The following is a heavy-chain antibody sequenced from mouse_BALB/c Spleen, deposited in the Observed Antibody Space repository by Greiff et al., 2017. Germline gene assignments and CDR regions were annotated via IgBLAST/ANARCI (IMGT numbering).Heavy chain of an antibody. Sequence: EVKLVESGGGLVQPGGSLKLSCAASGFTFSSYGMSWVRQTPDKSLELVATINSNGGSTYYPDSVKGRFTISRDNAKNTLYLQMSSLKSEDTAMYYCARGGGSSYWYFDVWGAGTTVTVSS. J-gene: IGHJ1*01. V-gene: IGHV5-6-3*01. D-gene: IGHD1-1*01. CDR1: GFTFSSYG. CDR2: INSNGGST. CDR3: ARGGGSSYWYFDV.